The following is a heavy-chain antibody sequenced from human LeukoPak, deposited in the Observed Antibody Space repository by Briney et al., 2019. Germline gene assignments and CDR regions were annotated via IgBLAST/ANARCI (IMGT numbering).Heavy chain of an antibody. J-gene: IGHJ4*02. D-gene: IGHD3-16*01. Sequence: GGSLRLSCAASGFTFTNYWMHWVRQAPGMGLVWVSRLPPDELGIIYADSVKGRFTVSRDNAKNTVYLQMNNLRVDDTAMYYCVGTIASGGSKYGGQGALVTVSS. CDR3: VGTIASGGSKY. CDR2: LPPDELGI. CDR1: GFTFTNYW. V-gene: IGHV3-74*01.